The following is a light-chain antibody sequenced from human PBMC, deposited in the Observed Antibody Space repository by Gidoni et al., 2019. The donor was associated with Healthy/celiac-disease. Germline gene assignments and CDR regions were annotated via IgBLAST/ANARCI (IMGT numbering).Light chain of an antibody. V-gene: IGLV1-44*01. CDR2: IND. CDR1: SPNIGFNT. Sequence: SVLTPPPSASGAPGRRVSLSCSGSSPNIGFNTVNWYQHLPGTAPKLLIYINDQRPSGVPDRFSGSKSGTSASLAISGLQSEDEAHYYCTAWDETLDGLVFGGGTKLTVL. J-gene: IGLJ2*01. CDR3: TAWDETLDGLV.